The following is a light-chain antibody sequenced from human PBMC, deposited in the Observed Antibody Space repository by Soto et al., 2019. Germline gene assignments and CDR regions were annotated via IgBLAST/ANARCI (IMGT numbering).Light chain of an antibody. CDR1: QNITSNS. V-gene: IGKV3-20*01. J-gene: IGKJ1*01. CDR2: TAS. Sequence: EIVLTQSPGTLSLSPGESATLSCRASQNITSNSLAWYQQKYGQAPRLLIFTASTRATAIPDRFSGSGSGTDFTLTISRLEPEDFAVYFCQQYLSSPRTFGQGTKVDIK. CDR3: QQYLSSPRT.